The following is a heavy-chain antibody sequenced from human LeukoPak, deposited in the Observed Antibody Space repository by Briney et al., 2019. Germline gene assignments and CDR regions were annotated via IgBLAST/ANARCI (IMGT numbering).Heavy chain of an antibody. CDR1: GGSISTSTYY. CDR3: ARYASTAMVFDY. Sequence: SETLSLTCTVSGGSISTSTYYWGWIRQPPGKGLEWTASIYYGGSTYYNPSLKSRVTISVDTSKNQFSLKLSSVTAADTAVYYCARYASTAMVFDYWGQGTLVTVSS. CDR2: IYYGGST. J-gene: IGHJ4*02. D-gene: IGHD5-18*01. V-gene: IGHV4-39*07.